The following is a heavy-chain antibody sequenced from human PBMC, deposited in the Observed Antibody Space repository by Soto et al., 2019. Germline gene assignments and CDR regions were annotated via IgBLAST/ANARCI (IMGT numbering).Heavy chain of an antibody. CDR3: ARGGKYYDILTGYYSEGDFDY. D-gene: IGHD3-9*01. Sequence: ASVKVSCKASGYTFTSYDINWVRQATGQGLEWMGWMNPNSGNTGYAQKFQGRVTMTRNTSISTAYMELSSLRSEDTAVYYCARGGKYYDILTGYYSEGDFDYWGQGTRVTVSS. V-gene: IGHV1-8*01. CDR1: GYTFTSYD. J-gene: IGHJ4*02. CDR2: MNPNSGNT.